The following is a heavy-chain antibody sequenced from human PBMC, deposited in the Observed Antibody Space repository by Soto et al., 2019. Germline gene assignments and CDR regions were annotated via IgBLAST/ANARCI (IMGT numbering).Heavy chain of an antibody. CDR2: IIPMFGTA. CDR3: ARGVHYDTSGYYYFY. V-gene: IGHV1-69*13. CDR1: GGTFNNCA. Sequence: SVKVSCKASGGTFNNCAISWVRQAPGQGLEWMGGIIPMFGTANYAQKFQGRVTITADESASTAYMELRSLGSEDTAVYYCARGVHYDTSGYYYFYWGQGTLVTVS. J-gene: IGHJ4*02. D-gene: IGHD3-22*01.